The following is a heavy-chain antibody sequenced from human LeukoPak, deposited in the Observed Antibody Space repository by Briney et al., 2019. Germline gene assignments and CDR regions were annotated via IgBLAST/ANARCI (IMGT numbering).Heavy chain of an antibody. D-gene: IGHD6-13*01. Sequence: ASVKVSCKASGYTFTSYDINWVRQATGQGLEWMGWMNPNSGNTGYAQKFQGRVTMTRNTSISTAYMELSSLRSEDTAVYYCARGAKSSSSWSEYFQHWGQGTLVTVSS. CDR2: MNPNSGNT. CDR3: ARGAKSSSSWSEYFQH. V-gene: IGHV1-8*01. J-gene: IGHJ1*01. CDR1: GYTFTSYD.